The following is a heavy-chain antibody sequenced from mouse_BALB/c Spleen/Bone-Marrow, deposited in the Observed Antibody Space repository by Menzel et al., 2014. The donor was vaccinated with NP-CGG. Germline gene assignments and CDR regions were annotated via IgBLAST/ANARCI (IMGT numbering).Heavy chain of an antibody. J-gene: IGHJ4*01. CDR3: ARLGYYGATDY. CDR1: AVDLSRYW. CDR2: INPDSSTI. V-gene: IGHV4-1*02. D-gene: IGHD1-1*01. Sequence: PAAAVDLSRYWMSWVRQAPGKGLEWIGEINPDSSTINYTPSLKDKFIISRDNAKNTLYPQMSKVRSEDTALYYCARLGYYGATDYWGQGTSVTVSS.